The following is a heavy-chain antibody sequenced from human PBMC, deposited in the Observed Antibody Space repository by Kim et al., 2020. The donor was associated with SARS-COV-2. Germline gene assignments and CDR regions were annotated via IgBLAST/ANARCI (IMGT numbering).Heavy chain of an antibody. V-gene: IGHV3-74*01. CDR1: EFTFSSYW. Sequence: GGSLRLSCAASEFTFSSYWMHWVRQAPGKGLVWVSRISSDGSSTSYADSVKGRFTISRDNAKNTLYLQMNSLRAEDTAVYYCASSSTGLGSFDVWGQGT. CDR3: ASSSTGLGSFDV. CDR2: ISSDGSST. J-gene: IGHJ3*01. D-gene: IGHD2-8*02.